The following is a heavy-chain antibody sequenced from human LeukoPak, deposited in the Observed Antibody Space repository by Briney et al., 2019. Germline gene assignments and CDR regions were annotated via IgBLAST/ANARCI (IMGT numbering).Heavy chain of an antibody. CDR2: ISSSSSYI. CDR1: GFTFSSYS. CDR3: ARIYGSGSSFDY. J-gene: IGHJ4*02. V-gene: IGHV3-21*01. D-gene: IGHD3-10*01. Sequence: GGSLRLSCAASGFTFSSYSMNWVRQAPGKGLEWVSSISSSSSYIYYADSVKGRFTISRDNAKNSLYLQMNSLRAKDTAVYYCARIYGSGSSFDYWGQGTLVTVSS.